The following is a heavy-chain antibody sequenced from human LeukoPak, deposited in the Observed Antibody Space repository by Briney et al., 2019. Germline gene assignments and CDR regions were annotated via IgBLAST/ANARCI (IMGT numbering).Heavy chain of an antibody. V-gene: IGHV3-53*04. D-gene: IGHD6-13*01. CDR3: ASQPGHSSSWYASGY. CDR2: IYSGGST. Sequence: ETLSLTCAVYGGSFSGYYWSWVRQAPGKGLEWVSVIYSGGSTYYADSVKGRFTISRHNSKNTLYLQMNSLRAEDTAVYYCASQPGHSSSWYASGYWGQGTLVTVSS. CDR1: GGSFSGYY. J-gene: IGHJ4*02.